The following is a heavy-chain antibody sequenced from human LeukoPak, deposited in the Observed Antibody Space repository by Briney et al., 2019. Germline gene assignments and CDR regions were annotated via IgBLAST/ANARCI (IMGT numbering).Heavy chain of an antibody. D-gene: IGHD2-8*01. CDR3: AKGLMVYALYYYYGMDV. CDR1: GYTFTGYY. V-gene: IGHV3-30*18. Sequence: SCKASGYTFTGYYMHWVRQAPGKGLEWVAVISYDGSNKYYADSVKGRFTISRDNSKNTLYLQMNSLRAEDTAVYYCAKGLMVYALYYYYGMDVWGQGTTVTVSS. CDR2: ISYDGSNK. J-gene: IGHJ6*02.